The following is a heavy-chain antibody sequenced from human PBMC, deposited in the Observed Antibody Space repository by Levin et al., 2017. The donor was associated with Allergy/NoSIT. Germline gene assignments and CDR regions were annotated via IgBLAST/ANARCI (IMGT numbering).Heavy chain of an antibody. Sequence: GESLKISCKGSGYSFTTYWIGWVRQMPGKGLEWMGIIYPGDSNTRYSPSFQGQVTMSADKSINTAFLQWSSLKASDTAMYYCARLPGPETGSPSDDYGDYAGPLIELYYYGVEVWGQGTTVTVSS. CDR1: GYSFTTYW. CDR2: IYPGDSNT. J-gene: IGHJ6*02. D-gene: IGHD4-17*01. CDR3: ARLPGPETGSPSDDYGDYAGPLIELYYYGVEV. V-gene: IGHV5-51*01.